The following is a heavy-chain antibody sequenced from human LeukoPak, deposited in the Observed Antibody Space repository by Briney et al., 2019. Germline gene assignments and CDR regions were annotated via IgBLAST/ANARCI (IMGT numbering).Heavy chain of an antibody. CDR2: INPNSGGT. D-gene: IGHD3-3*01. J-gene: IGHJ6*03. Sequence: ASVKVSCKASGYTFTGYYMHWVRQAPGQGLEWMGWINPNSGGTNYAQKFQGRVTMTRDTSISTAYMELSSLRSEDTAVYYCAREKRFLEWSYYYYYMDVWGKGTTVTVSS. CDR1: GYTFTGYY. V-gene: IGHV1-2*02. CDR3: AREKRFLEWSYYYYYMDV.